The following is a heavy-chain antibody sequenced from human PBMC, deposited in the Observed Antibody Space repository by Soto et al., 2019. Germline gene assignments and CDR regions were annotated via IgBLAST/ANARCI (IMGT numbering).Heavy chain of an antibody. CDR1: GYTFTHYY. Sequence: QVQLVQSGAEVKKPGASVKLSCRTSGYTFTHYYIHWVRQAPGQGLEWLGIINPASGSTNYAQDFQGRVTLTMDTSTTTVYMDLSGLRAEDTAIFYCARDVAAGDRWGQGTLVTVSS. V-gene: IGHV1-46*01. CDR3: ARDVAAGDR. J-gene: IGHJ5*02. CDR2: INPASGST. D-gene: IGHD6-13*01.